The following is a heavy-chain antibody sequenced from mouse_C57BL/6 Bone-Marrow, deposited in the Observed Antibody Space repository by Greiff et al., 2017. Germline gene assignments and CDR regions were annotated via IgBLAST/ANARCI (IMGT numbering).Heavy chain of an antibody. V-gene: IGHV8-8*01. Sequence: QVTLKECGPGILQPSQTLSLTCSFSGFSLSTFGMGVGWIRQPSGKGLEWLAHIWWDDDKYYNPALKSRLTISKDTSKNQVFLKIANVDTADTATYYCARIAPRKGYYAMDYWGQGTSVTVSS. CDR3: ARIAPRKGYYAMDY. J-gene: IGHJ4*01. CDR2: IWWDDDK. CDR1: GFSLSTFGMG.